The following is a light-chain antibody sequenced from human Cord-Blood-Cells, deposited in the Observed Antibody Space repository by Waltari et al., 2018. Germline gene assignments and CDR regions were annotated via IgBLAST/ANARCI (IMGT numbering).Light chain of an antibody. CDR1: SRGVRSHHL. V-gene: IGLV2-23*01. CDR3: CSYAGSSTYV. J-gene: IGLJ1*01. Sequence: QSALTQPASVSVSPGQSINTPCTGPSRGVRSHHLVPWYQHHPGKAPQLMIYEGSKRHSGVSNRFSGSKSGNTASLTISGLQAEDEADYYCCSYAGSSTYVFGTGTKVTVL. CDR2: EGS.